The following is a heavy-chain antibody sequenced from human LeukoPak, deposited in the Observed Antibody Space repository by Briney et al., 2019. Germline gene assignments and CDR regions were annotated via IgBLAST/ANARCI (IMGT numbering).Heavy chain of an antibody. CDR2: IKPDASEK. Sequence: GGSLRLFCAAAGFTFSNYWMSWVRQAPGKGLEWVANIKPDASEKHYVDSVKGRFTISRDNAKNSLYLQMNSLRAEDTAVYYCARDGWWFVEFFDYWGQGTLVTVSS. V-gene: IGHV3-7*01. J-gene: IGHJ4*02. CDR1: GFTFSNYW. CDR3: ARDGWWFVEFFDY. D-gene: IGHD3-10*01.